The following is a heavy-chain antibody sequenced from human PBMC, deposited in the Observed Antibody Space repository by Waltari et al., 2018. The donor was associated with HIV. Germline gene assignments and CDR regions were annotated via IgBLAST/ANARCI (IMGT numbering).Heavy chain of an antibody. V-gene: IGHV3-15*01. CDR1: GFTLTNAW. D-gene: IGHD2-15*01. CDR3: TSTGGGITDY. Sequence: ESLRLSCAASGFTLTNAWMSWVRQAPGKGLEWVGRIKSEDDGGTTDYAAPVKGRFTISRDDSKNALYLQMNSLKTEDTALYYCTSTGGGITDYWGQGTLVTVSS. CDR2: IKSEDDGGTT. J-gene: IGHJ4*02.